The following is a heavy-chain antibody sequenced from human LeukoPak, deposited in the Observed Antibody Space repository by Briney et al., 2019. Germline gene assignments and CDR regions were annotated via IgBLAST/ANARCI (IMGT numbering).Heavy chain of an antibody. CDR3: ARLGEGIYGSGSSSWYFGY. CDR2: INAYNGNT. V-gene: IGHV1-18*04. Sequence: ASVKVSCKASGYTFTIYGISWVRQAPGQGLEWMGWINAYNGNTNYAQKLQGRVTMTTDTSTSTAYMELRSLRSDDTAVYYCARLGEGIYGSGSSSWYFGYWGQGTLVTVSS. J-gene: IGHJ4*02. CDR1: GYTFTIYG. D-gene: IGHD3-10*01.